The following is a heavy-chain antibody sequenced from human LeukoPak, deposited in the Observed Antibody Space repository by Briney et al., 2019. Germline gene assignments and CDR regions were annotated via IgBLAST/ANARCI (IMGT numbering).Heavy chain of an antibody. CDR1: GGSFSGYY. V-gene: IGHV4-34*01. CDR3: ARVIGHCSSTSCLNWFDP. CDR2: IKHMGST. D-gene: IGHD2-2*01. Sequence: SETLSLTCAVYGGSFSGYYWSWIRQPPGNGLEWIGEIKHMGSTNYNPSLKSRVTISVDTSKNQFSLMVSSVTAADTAVYYCARVIGHCSSTSCLNWFDPWGQGTPVTVSS. J-gene: IGHJ5*02.